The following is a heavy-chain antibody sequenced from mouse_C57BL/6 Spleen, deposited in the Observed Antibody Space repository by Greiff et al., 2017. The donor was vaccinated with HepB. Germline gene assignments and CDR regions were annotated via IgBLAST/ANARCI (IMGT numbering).Heavy chain of an antibody. CDR2: IYPGGGYT. CDR1: GYTFTNYW. J-gene: IGHJ3*01. CDR3: ARKGDEAWFAY. Sequence: VQLQQSGAELVRPGTSVKMSCKASGYTFTNYWIGWAKQRPGHGLEWIGDIYPGGGYTNYNEKFKGKAKLTADKSSSTAYMQFSSLTSEDSAIYYCARKGDEAWFAYWGQGTLVTVSA. V-gene: IGHV1-63*01.